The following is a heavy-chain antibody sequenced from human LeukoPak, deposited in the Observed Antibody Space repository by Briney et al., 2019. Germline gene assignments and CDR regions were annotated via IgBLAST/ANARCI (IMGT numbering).Heavy chain of an antibody. J-gene: IGHJ3*02. CDR3: PKDKIRGFPTRTREYSGYDGSVAFDI. CDR2: ISGSGGST. CDR1: GFTFSSYA. V-gene: IGHV3-23*01. D-gene: IGHD5-12*01. Sequence: PGRSLRLSCAASGFTFSSYAMSWVRQAPGKGLEWVSAISGSGGSTYYADSVKGRFTISRDNSKNTLYLQMNSLRAEDTAVYYCPKDKIRGFPTRTREYSGYDGSVAFDIWGQGTMVTVSS.